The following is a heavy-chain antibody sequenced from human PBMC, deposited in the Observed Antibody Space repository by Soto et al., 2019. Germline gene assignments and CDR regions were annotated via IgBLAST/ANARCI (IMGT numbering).Heavy chain of an antibody. J-gene: IGHJ5*02. CDR1: GFTFSSYA. Sequence: GGSLRLSCAASGFTFSSYAMHWVRQAPGKGLEWVAVISYDGSNKYYADSVKGRFTISRDNSKNTLYLQMNSLRAEDTAVYHCARGNGEDNWFDPWGQGTLVTVSS. D-gene: IGHD2-8*01. V-gene: IGHV3-30-3*01. CDR2: ISYDGSNK. CDR3: ARGNGEDNWFDP.